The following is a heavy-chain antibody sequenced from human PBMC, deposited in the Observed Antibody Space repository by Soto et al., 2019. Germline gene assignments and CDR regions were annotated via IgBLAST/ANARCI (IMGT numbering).Heavy chain of an antibody. CDR1: GSTFSNYG. V-gene: IGHV3-33*01. J-gene: IGHJ4*02. CDR2: VWYDGTTK. Sequence: QVQLVESGGGVVQPGTSLRLSCAASGSTFSNYGMHWVRQAPGKGLEWVAVVWYDGTTKFYPDSVKGRFTISRDNSNNTLYLQMKSLRVEGQAVYYCATVDNYYGSVFWGQGTLVTVSS. D-gene: IGHD3-10*01. CDR3: ATVDNYYGSVF.